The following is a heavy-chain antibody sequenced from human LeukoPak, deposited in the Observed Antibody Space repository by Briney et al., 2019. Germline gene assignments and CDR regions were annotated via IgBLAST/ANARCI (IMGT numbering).Heavy chain of an antibody. CDR2: INHSGST. J-gene: IGHJ6*03. D-gene: IGHD3-22*01. CDR1: GGSFSGYY. V-gene: IGHV4-34*01. CDR3: ARALPSRYYYDSSGSRGYCYYMDV. Sequence: SETLSLTCAVYGGSFSGYYWSWIRQPPGKGLEWIGEINHSGSTNYNPSLKSRVTISVDTSKNQFSLKLSSVTAADTAVYYCARALPSRYYYDSSGSRGYCYYMDVWGKGTTVTVSS.